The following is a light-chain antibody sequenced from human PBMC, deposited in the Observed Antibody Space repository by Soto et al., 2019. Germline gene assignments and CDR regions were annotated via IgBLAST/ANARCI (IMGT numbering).Light chain of an antibody. CDR3: QQYGGSPRT. J-gene: IGKJ1*01. CDR1: QSVTSNY. Sequence: EIVLTQSPGPLSLSPGERATLSCRXSQSVTSNYLAWYQQKPGQAPRLLIYGASTRATGIPERFSGSGSGTEFTLTISRLEPEDVAVYYCQQYGGSPRTLGQGTKVDIK. CDR2: GAS. V-gene: IGKV3-20*01.